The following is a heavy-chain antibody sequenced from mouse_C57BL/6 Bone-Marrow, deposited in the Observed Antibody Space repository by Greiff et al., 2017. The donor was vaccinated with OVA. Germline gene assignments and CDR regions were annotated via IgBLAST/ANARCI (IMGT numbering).Heavy chain of an antibody. CDR3: TRSAMISAWFAY. D-gene: IGHD2-4*01. CDR2: IDPETGGT. Sequence: QVQLQQSGAELVRPGASVTLSCKASGYTFTDYEMHWVKQTPVHGLEWIGAIDPETGGTAYTQKFKGKAILTADKSSSTAYMEIRSLTSEDSAIYYCTRSAMISAWFAYWGQGTLVTVST. J-gene: IGHJ3*01. CDR1: GYTFTDYE. V-gene: IGHV1-15*01.